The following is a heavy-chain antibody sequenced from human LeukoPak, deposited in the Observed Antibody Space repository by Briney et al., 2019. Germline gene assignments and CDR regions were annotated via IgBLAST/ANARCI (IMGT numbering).Heavy chain of an antibody. CDR3: ARDRWSGTIFPSNDAFDI. J-gene: IGHJ3*02. CDR2: IYYSGST. V-gene: IGHV4-31*03. D-gene: IGHD3-3*01. CDR1: GGSISSGGYY. Sequence: PSQTLSLTCTVSGGSISSGGYYWSWIRQHPGEGLEWIGYIYYSGSTYYNPSLKSRVTISVDTSKNQFSLKLSSVTAADTAVYYCARDRWSGTIFPSNDAFDIWGQGTMVTVSS.